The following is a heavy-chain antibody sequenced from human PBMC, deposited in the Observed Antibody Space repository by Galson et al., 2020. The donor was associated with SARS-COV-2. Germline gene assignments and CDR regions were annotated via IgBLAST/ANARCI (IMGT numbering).Heavy chain of an antibody. Sequence: GGSLRLSCAASGFTFSSSSMSWVRQAPGKGLEWVSYISSSSRNIYYADSVKGRFTISRDNAKKSLYLQMNSLRAEDTAVYFCARVQDYYDSSGYYGNHFDYWGQGTLVTVSS. V-gene: IGHV3-48*04. CDR3: ARVQDYYDSSGYYGNHFDY. J-gene: IGHJ4*02. CDR1: GFTFSSSS. D-gene: IGHD3-22*01. CDR2: ISSSSRNI.